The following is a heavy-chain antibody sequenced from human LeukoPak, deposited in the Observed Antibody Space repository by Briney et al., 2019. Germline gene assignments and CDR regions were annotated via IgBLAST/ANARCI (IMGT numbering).Heavy chain of an antibody. CDR2: IYPGDSDT. Sequence: LGESLKISCKGSGYSFSSYWIGWVRQMPGKGLEWMGIIYPGDSDTRYSPSFQGQVTISADKSFSTAYLQWRSLKASDTAMYYCARWQLANGAFDIWGQGTMVTVSS. D-gene: IGHD6-6*01. V-gene: IGHV5-51*01. CDR1: GYSFSSYW. CDR3: ARWQLANGAFDI. J-gene: IGHJ3*02.